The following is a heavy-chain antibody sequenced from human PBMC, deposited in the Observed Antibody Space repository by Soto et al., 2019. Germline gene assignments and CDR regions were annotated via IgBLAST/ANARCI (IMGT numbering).Heavy chain of an antibody. D-gene: IGHD3-10*01. CDR1: GGSISSGGYS. CDR3: ARDRGIGLFDY. V-gene: IGHV4-30-2*01. CDR2: IYHSGST. J-gene: IGHJ4*02. Sequence: KPSETLSLTCAVSGGSISSGGYSWSWIRQPPGKGLEWIGYIYHSGSTYYNPSLKSRVTISVDRSKNQFSLKLSSVTAADTAVYYCARDRGIGLFDYWGQGTLVTVSS.